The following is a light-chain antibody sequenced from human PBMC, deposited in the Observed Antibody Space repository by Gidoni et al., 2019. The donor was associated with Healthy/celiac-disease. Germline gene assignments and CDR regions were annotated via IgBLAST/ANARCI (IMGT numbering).Light chain of an antibody. CDR2: KDS. CDR1: ALPKQY. Sequence: SYELTQPPSVSVSPGQTARITCSGDALPKQYAYWYQQKTGQAPVLVIYKDSERPSVIPELFSGSSSWTTVTLTISGVQAEDEADYYCQSADSSGTYAVFGGGTQLTVL. V-gene: IGLV3-25*03. CDR3: QSADSSGTYAV. J-gene: IGLJ7*01.